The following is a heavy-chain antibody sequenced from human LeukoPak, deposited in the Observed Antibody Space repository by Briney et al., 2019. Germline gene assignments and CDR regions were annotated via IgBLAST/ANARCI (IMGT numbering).Heavy chain of an antibody. V-gene: IGHV1-2*06. CDR2: INPNNGGT. J-gene: IGHJ4*02. D-gene: IGHD6-19*01. Sequence: ASVTVSCKASGYTFTGYYIHWVRQAPGQGLEWMGRINPNNGGTNYAQKFQGRVTMTRDTSISTAYMELRRLTSDDTAVYYCAREEGGGSGSFDYWGQGTLVTVSS. CDR1: GYTFTGYY. CDR3: AREEGGGSGSFDY.